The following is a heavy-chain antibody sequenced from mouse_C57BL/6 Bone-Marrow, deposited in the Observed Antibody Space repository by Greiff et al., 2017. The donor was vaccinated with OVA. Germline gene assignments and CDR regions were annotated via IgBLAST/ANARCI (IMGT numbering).Heavy chain of an antibody. CDR3: AKKNYYYGSSSYAMDY. CDR1: GFTFSDYG. V-gene: IGHV5-17*01. CDR2: ISSGSSTI. D-gene: IGHD1-1*01. J-gene: IGHJ4*01. Sequence: EVMLVDSGGGLVKPGGSLKLSCAASGFTFSDYGMHWVRQAPEKGLEWVAYISSGSSTIYYADTVKGRFTISRDNAKYTLFLQMTSLRSEDTAMYYCAKKNYYYGSSSYAMDYWGQGTSLTVSS.